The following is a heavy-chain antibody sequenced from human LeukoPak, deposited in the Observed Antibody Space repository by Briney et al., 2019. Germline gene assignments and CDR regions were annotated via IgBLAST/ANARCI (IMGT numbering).Heavy chain of an antibody. Sequence: GALRLSCAASGFTFSSYAMHWVRQAPGKGLEYVSAISSNGGSTYYANSVKGRFTISRDNSKNTLYLQMGSLRAEDMAVYYCARVYAYCSGGSCRVAYLDYWGQGTLVTVSS. J-gene: IGHJ4*02. V-gene: IGHV3-64*01. CDR1: GFTFSSYA. CDR2: ISSNGGST. CDR3: ARVYAYCSGGSCRVAYLDY. D-gene: IGHD2-15*01.